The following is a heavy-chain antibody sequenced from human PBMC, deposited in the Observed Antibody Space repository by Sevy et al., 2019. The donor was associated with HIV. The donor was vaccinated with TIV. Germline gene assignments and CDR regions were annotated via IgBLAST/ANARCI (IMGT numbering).Heavy chain of an antibody. J-gene: IGHJ6*02. Sequence: GGSLRLSCAASGFTFSSYDMHWVRQATGKGLEWVSAIGTAGDTYYPGSVKGRFTISRENAKNSLYLQMNSLRAGDTAVYYCARVRHYDRSGYSHGMDVWGQGTTVTVSS. V-gene: IGHV3-13*01. CDR3: ARVRHYDRSGYSHGMDV. CDR1: GFTFSSYD. CDR2: IGTAGDT. D-gene: IGHD3-22*01.